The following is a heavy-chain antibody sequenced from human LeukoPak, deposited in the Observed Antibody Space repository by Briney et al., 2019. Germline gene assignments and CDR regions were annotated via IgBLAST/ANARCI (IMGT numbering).Heavy chain of an antibody. Sequence: GGSLRLSCAASGFTFSTYGMHWVRQAPGKGLEWVAFIRYDGRNKYYADSVKGRFTISRDNSKNTLYLQMNSLRAEDTAVYYCAKDPRIAARSPSDYWGQGTLVTVSS. CDR3: AKDPRIAARSPSDY. CDR2: IRYDGRNK. CDR1: GFTFSTYG. V-gene: IGHV3-30*02. D-gene: IGHD6-6*01. J-gene: IGHJ4*02.